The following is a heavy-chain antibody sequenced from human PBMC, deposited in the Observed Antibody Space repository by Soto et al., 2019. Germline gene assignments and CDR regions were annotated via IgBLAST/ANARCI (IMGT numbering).Heavy chain of an antibody. CDR1: GFTVSSNY. CDR2: IYSDGTT. D-gene: IGHD1-26*01. Sequence: PGGSLRLSCAASGFTVSSNYMTWVRQAPGKVLDWVSVIYSDGTTYYADSVKGRFTISRDNSKNTRYLQMNSLRAEDTAVYYCARAQVGAIYYYSVMDVCGQGTTVTVSS. V-gene: IGHV3-53*01. CDR3: ARAQVGAIYYYSVMDV. J-gene: IGHJ6*02.